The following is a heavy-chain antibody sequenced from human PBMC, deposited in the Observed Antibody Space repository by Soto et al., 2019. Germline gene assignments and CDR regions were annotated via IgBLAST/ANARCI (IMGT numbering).Heavy chain of an antibody. Sequence: QVQLVQSGAEVREPGSSVMVSCKTSGGSFSTYAISWVRQAPGHGLEWMGGILPIFGTPTNAQKFQGRVTIKADESKSTPYMEVRSLTSEDTAVYYCARSLGLEYYYGMDVWGQGTTVIVSS. CDR3: ARSLGLEYYYGMDV. J-gene: IGHJ6*02. CDR1: GGSFSTYA. V-gene: IGHV1-69*12. CDR2: ILPIFGTP. D-gene: IGHD1-1*01.